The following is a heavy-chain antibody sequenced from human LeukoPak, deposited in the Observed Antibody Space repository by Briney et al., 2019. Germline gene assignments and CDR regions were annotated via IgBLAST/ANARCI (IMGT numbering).Heavy chain of an antibody. J-gene: IGHJ4*02. CDR1: GFPFSSYW. CDR3: ARDLYGDYPWDY. V-gene: IGHV3-21*01. Sequence: GGSLRLSCVASGFPFSSYWMTWVRQAPGKGLEWVSSISSSSSYIYYADSVKGRFTISRDNAKNSLYLQMNSLRAEDTAVYYCARDLYGDYPWDYWGQGTLVTVSS. D-gene: IGHD4-17*01. CDR2: ISSSSSYI.